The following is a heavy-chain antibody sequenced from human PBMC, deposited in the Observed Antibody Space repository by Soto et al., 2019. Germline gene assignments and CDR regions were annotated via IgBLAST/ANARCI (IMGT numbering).Heavy chain of an antibody. V-gene: IGHV3-23*01. D-gene: IGHD3-22*01. CDR1: GFTFSSYA. CDR2: ISGSGGST. J-gene: IGHJ4*02. CDR3: AKYYYDSSGYYAGVSN. Sequence: GGSLRLSCAASGFTFSSYAMSWVRQAPGKGLEWVSAISGSGGSTYYADSVKGRFTISRDNSKNTLYLQMNSLRAEDTAVYDCAKYYYDSSGYYAGVSNWGQGTLVTVSS.